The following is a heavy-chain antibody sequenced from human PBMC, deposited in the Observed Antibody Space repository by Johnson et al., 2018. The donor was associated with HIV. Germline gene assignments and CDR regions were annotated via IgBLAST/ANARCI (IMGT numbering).Heavy chain of an antibody. CDR1: GFTFDDYA. CDR2: ISWNSGSI. Sequence: VQLVESGGGLVQPGRSLRLSCAASGFTFDDYAMHWVRQAPGNGLEWVSGISWNSGSIGYADSVKGRFTISRDNSKNTLSLQMNSLSAQDTDLYYCARGRGGNTFDAFDIWGQGTMVIVSS. CDR3: ARGRGGNTFDAFDI. V-gene: IGHV3-9*01. D-gene: IGHD4-23*01. J-gene: IGHJ3*02.